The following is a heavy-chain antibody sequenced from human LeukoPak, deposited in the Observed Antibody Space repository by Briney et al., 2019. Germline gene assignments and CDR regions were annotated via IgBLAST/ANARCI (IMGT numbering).Heavy chain of an antibody. CDR2: MKGDGSHI. CDR3: ARLFGGVTTFDY. Sequence: AGGSLRLSCAAFRFTFSNHWMSWVRQAPGRGLQWVASMKGDGSHIYYVDSVEGRFTISRDNARNSLYLQMNSLTAEDTAVYYCARLFGGVTTFDYWGQGALVTVSS. V-gene: IGHV3-7*01. J-gene: IGHJ4*02. CDR1: RFTFSNHW. D-gene: IGHD2-8*02.